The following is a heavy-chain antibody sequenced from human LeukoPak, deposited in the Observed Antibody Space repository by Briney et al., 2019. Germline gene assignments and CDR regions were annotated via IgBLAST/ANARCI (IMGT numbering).Heavy chain of an antibody. D-gene: IGHD2-2*01. Sequence: ASVKVSCKASGGTFSSYAISWVRQAPGQGLEWMGGIIPIFGTANYAQKFQGRVTITTDESTSTAYMELSSLRSEDTAVYYCARGLNCSSTSCYFPDRAAFDIWGQGTMVTVSS. CDR3: ARGLNCSSTSCYFPDRAAFDI. V-gene: IGHV1-69*05. J-gene: IGHJ3*02. CDR2: IIPIFGTA. CDR1: GGTFSSYA.